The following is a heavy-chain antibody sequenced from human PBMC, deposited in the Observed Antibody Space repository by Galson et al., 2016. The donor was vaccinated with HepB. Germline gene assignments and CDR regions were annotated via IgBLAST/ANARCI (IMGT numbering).Heavy chain of an antibody. J-gene: IGHJ4*02. D-gene: IGHD5-24*01. V-gene: IGHV3-9*01. CDR2: IGWNSAYI. Sequence: SLRLSCAASGFTFDDYAMHWVRQTPGKGLEWVSGIGWNSAYIDYADSVKGRFTTSRDNAKNSLYLQMDSLRPEDTALYYCAKARSTNAYKVFDYWGQGILVAVSS. CDR3: AKARSTNAYKVFDY. CDR1: GFTFDDYA.